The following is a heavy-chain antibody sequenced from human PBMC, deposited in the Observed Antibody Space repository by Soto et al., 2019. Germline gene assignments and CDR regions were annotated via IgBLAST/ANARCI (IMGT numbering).Heavy chain of an antibody. CDR2: IYYSGST. J-gene: IGHJ3*02. CDR3: ARDLDAFDI. V-gene: IGHV4-59*01. CDR1: GGSISSYY. Sequence: AETLSLTCTVSGGSISSYYWSWIRQPPGKGLEWIGYIYYSGSTNYNPSLKSRVTISVDTSKNQFSLRLSSVTAADTAVYYCARDLDAFDIWGQGTMVTVSS.